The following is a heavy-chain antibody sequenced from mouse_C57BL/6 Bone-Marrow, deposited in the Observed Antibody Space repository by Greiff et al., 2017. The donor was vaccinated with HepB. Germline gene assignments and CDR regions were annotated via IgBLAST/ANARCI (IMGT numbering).Heavy chain of an antibody. CDR1: GYSFTGYY. V-gene: IGHV1-31*01. J-gene: IGHJ4*01. CDR2: IYPYNGVS. Sequence: DVHLVESGPELVKPGASVKISCKASGYSFTGYYMHWVKQSHGNILDWIGYIYPYNGVSSYNQKFKGKATLTVDKSSSTAYMELRSLTSEDSAVYFCAKSYYSNYEIAMDYWGQGTSVTVSS. CDR3: AKSYYSNYEIAMDY. D-gene: IGHD2-5*01.